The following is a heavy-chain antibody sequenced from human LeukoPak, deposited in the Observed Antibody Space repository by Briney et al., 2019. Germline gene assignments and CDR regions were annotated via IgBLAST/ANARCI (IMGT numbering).Heavy chain of an antibody. J-gene: IGHJ4*02. D-gene: IGHD3-10*01. V-gene: IGHV3-30*18. Sequence: GRSLRLSCAASGFTFSRYGMHWVRQAPGKGLEWVAFISYDGSNEYYGDSVKGRFSISRDNSKNTLYLQMNSLRAEDTAVYYCAKDRLAFKARAWFEDLLMGYFDDWGQGTLVTVSS. CDR1: GFTFSRYG. CDR3: AKDRLAFKARAWFEDLLMGYFDD. CDR2: ISYDGSNE.